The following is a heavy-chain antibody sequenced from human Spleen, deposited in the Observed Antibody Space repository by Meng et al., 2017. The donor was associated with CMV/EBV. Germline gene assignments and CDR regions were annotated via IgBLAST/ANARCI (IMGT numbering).Heavy chain of an antibody. J-gene: IGHJ2*01. D-gene: IGHD5-18*01. CDR2: INHSGST. Sequence: YGGSFSGYYWSWIRQTQGKGLEWIREINHSGSTNYNPSLKSRVTISVDTSKNQFSLKLNSVTAAETAVYYCARSVRAGYRYWYFDLWGRGTLVTVSS. CDR3: ARSVRAGYRYWYFDL. V-gene: IGHV4-34*01. CDR1: GGSFSGYY.